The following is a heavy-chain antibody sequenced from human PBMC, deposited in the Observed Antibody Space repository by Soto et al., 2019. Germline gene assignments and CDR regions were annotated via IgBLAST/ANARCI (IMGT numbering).Heavy chain of an antibody. V-gene: IGHV3-53*04. Sequence: EVQLVESGGGLVQPGGSLRLSCAASGFDVSSNYMSWVPQAPGKGLEWVSLIYSGGTTYYADSVKGRFTISRHSSKNTLYLQMNSLRVEDTAVYYCAGRTYGWGQGTMVTVSA. J-gene: IGHJ3*01. D-gene: IGHD4-17*01. CDR3: AGRTYG. CDR1: GFDVSSNY. CDR2: IYSGGTT.